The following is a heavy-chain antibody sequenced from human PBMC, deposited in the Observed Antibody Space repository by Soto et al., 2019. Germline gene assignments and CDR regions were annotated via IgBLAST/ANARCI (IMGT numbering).Heavy chain of an antibody. CDR3: ATLHDRGSYLLR. J-gene: IGHJ4*02. CDR2: FDPEDGET. CDR1: GYTLTELS. D-gene: IGHD1-26*01. Sequence: APVKVSCKXSGYTLTELSMHWVRQAPGKGLEWMGGFDPEDGETIYAQKFQGRVTMTEDTSTDTAYMELSSLRSEDTAVYYCATLHDRGSYLLRWGQGTLVTVSS. V-gene: IGHV1-24*01.